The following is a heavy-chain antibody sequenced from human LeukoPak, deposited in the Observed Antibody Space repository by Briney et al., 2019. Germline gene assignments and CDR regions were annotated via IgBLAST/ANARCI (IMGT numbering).Heavy chain of an antibody. Sequence: GGSLRLSCAASGFTFSNSAMNWVRQALGKGLEWVSTISGSGAGTYYADSVKGRFTVSRDNSKNTLYLQMNSLRAEDTAVYYCAEAAGGSSDYWGQGTLVTVSS. CDR1: GFTFSNSA. CDR2: ISGSGAGT. CDR3: AEAAGGSSDY. J-gene: IGHJ4*02. V-gene: IGHV3-23*01. D-gene: IGHD3-16*01.